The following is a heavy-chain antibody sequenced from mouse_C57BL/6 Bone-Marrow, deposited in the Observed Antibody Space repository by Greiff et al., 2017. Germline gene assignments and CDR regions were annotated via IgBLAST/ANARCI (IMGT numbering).Heavy chain of an antibody. CDR3: ARWLLRFAY. D-gene: IGHD2-3*01. V-gene: IGHV1-81*01. Sequence: QVQLQQSGAELARPGASVKLSCKASGYTFTSYGISWVKQRTGQGLEWIGMIHPNSGSTNYNEKFKSKATLTVDKSSSTAYMQLSSLTSEDSAVXYCARWLLRFAYWGQGTLVTVSA. J-gene: IGHJ3*01. CDR2: IHPNSGST. CDR1: GYTFTSYG.